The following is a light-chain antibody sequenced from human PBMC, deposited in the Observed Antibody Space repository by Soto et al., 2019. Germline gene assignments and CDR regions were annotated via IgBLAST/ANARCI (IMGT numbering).Light chain of an antibody. CDR2: DAS. J-gene: IGKJ1*01. CDR3: HQYSKWPQT. CDR1: HSVGTK. Sequence: EIVMTHSQATLSVSPWEGATLSRRASHSVGTKLAWYQQRPGQAPRLLISDASTRATSISARFSGSGSVTQFTLTISSLQSEDIALYYCHQYSKWPQTFGQGTKVDIK. V-gene: IGKV3-15*01.